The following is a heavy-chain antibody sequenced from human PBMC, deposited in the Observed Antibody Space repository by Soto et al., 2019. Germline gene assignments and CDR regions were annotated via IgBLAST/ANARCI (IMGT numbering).Heavy chain of an antibody. CDR3: ARGYDDFDY. J-gene: IGHJ4*02. Sequence: PSETLSLTCTVSRGSISGYYWSWVRQPPGKGLEWIGFTYYSGTTNYNPSLRNRVTISVDTSKNQFSLKLSSVTAADTAVYYCARGYDDFDYWGQGTLVTVSS. CDR1: RGSISGYY. D-gene: IGHD5-12*01. V-gene: IGHV4-59*01. CDR2: TYYSGTT.